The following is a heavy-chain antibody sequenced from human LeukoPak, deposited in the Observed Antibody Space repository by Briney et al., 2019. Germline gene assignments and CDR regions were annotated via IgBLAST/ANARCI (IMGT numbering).Heavy chain of an antibody. V-gene: IGHV1-8*02. CDR1: GYTFTSYD. CDR2: MNPNSGNT. CDR3: ARINLAHYDFWSGSNWFDP. D-gene: IGHD3-3*01. J-gene: IGHJ5*02. Sequence: ASVKVSCKASGYTFTSYDINWVRQATGQGLEWMGWMNPNSGNTGYAQKLQGRVTMTTDTSTSTAYMELRSLRSDDTAVYYCARINLAHYDFWSGSNWFDPWGQGTLVTVSS.